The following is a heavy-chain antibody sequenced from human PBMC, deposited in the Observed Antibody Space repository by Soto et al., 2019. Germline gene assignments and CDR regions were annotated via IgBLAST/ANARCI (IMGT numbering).Heavy chain of an antibody. Sequence: QLQLQESGPGLVKPSETLSLTCTVSGGSISSSSYYWGWIRQPPGKGLEWIGSIYYSGSTYYNPSPKGRVTISVDTSKNQCSLKLSSVTAADTAVYYCARRYYDILTGYYNVPTGYYMDVWGKGTTVTVSS. CDR1: GGSISSSSYY. CDR2: IYYSGST. V-gene: IGHV4-39*01. D-gene: IGHD3-9*01. J-gene: IGHJ6*03. CDR3: ARRYYDILTGYYNVPTGYYMDV.